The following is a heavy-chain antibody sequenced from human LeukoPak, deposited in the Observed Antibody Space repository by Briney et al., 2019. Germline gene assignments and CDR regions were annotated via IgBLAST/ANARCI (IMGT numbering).Heavy chain of an antibody. CDR3: AKVSREEQWLAYGDY. J-gene: IGHJ4*02. Sequence: GSLRLSCAAFGFAFSSNAMSWVRQAPGKGREWVSAIIDNGGSTNYAHSVKGRFTISRDKSKNPLYMQMNRLSAEDTAVYYCAKVSREEQWLAYGDYGGQGTRVTVSS. V-gene: IGHV3-23*01. D-gene: IGHD6-19*01. CDR1: GFAFSSNA. CDR2: IIDNGGST.